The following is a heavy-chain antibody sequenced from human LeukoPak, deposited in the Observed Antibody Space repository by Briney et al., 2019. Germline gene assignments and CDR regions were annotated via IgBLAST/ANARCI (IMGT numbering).Heavy chain of an antibody. CDR3: ARDDDFWSGYSLDY. Sequence: ASVKVSCKASGYTFTGYYIHWVRQAPGQGLEWMGRINPNSGGTNYAQKFQGRVTMTRDTSISTAYMELSRLRSDDTAVYYCARDDDFWSGYSLDYWGQGTLVTVSS. CDR2: INPNSGGT. CDR1: GYTFTGYY. D-gene: IGHD3-3*01. J-gene: IGHJ4*02. V-gene: IGHV1-2*06.